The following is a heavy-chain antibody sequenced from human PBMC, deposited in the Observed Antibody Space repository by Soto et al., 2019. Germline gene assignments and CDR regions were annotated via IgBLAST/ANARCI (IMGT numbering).Heavy chain of an antibody. D-gene: IGHD3-9*01. CDR1: GGSISSGGYY. V-gene: IGHV4-31*03. CDR3: ARRGILTGPDY. J-gene: IGHJ4*02. Sequence: SETLSLTCTVSGGSISSGGYYWSWIRQHPGKGLEWIGYIYYSGSTYYNPSLKSRVTISVDTSKNQFSLKLSSVTAADTAVYYCARRGILTGPDYWGQGTLVTVSS. CDR2: IYYSGST.